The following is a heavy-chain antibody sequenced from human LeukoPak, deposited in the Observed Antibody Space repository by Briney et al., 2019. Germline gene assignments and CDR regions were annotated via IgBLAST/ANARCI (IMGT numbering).Heavy chain of an antibody. D-gene: IGHD3-10*01. J-gene: IGHJ4*02. Sequence: PSETLPLTCTVSGGSISSYYWSWIRQPPGKGLEWIGYIYYSGSTNYNPSLKSRVTISVDTSKNQFSLKLSSVTAADTAVYYCARGRNYYGSVDYWGQGTLVTVSS. V-gene: IGHV4-59*01. CDR3: ARGRNYYGSVDY. CDR1: GGSISSYY. CDR2: IYYSGST.